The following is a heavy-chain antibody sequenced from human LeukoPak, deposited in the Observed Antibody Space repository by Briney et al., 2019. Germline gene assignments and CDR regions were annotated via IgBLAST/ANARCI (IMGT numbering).Heavy chain of an antibody. CDR2: IYHSGST. CDR1: GYSISSGYD. D-gene: IGHD6-13*01. Sequence: SETLSLTCAVSGYSISSGYDWGWIRPPPGKGLEWIGSIYHSGSTYYNQSLKSRVTISVDTSKNQFSLKLSSVTAADTAVYYCARDSSLHYFDYWGQGTLVTVSS. CDR3: ARDSSLHYFDY. V-gene: IGHV4-38-2*02. J-gene: IGHJ4*02.